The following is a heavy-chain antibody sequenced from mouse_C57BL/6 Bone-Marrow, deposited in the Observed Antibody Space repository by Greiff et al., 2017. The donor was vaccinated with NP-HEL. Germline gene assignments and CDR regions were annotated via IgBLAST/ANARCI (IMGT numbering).Heavy chain of an antibody. Sequence: QVQLKESGPGLVAPSQSLSITCTVSGFSLTSYAISWVRQPPGKGLEWLGVIWTCGGTNYNSALKSRLSISKDNSKSQVFLKMNSLQTDDTARYYCARNPYYYGSDYWGQGTTLTVSS. CDR2: IWTCGGT. CDR3: ARNPYYYGSDY. J-gene: IGHJ2*01. CDR1: GFSLTSYA. D-gene: IGHD1-1*01. V-gene: IGHV2-9-1*01.